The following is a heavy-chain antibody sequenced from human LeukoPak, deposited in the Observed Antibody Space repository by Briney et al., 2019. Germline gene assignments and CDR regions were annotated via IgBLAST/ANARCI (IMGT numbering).Heavy chain of an antibody. V-gene: IGHV4-39*01. D-gene: IGHD3-9*01. CDR2: VFYSGTT. J-gene: IGHJ4*02. CDR1: GDYITTTKYY. Sequence: SETLSLTCNVSGDYITTTKYYWAWIRQPPGKGLEWIASVFYSGTTYYNPSLKSRVTISMDTSRKQISLRLTSVTATDTAIYYCARRSRLYRHETTGYHDSWVQGTLVTVSS. CDR3: ARRSRLYRHETTGYHDS.